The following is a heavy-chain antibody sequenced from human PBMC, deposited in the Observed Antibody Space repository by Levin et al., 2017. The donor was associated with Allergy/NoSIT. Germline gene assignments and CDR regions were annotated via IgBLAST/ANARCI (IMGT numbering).Heavy chain of an antibody. V-gene: IGHV3-53*01. CDR2: IYSGGST. J-gene: IGHJ6*02. Sequence: PGGSLRLSCAASGFTVSSNYMSWVRQAPGKGLEWVSVIYSGGSTYYADSVKGRFTISRDNSKNTLYLQMNSLRAEDTAVYYCARESSASGYDWYYYYGMDVWGQGTTVTVSS. D-gene: IGHD5-12*01. CDR1: GFTVSSNY. CDR3: ARESSASGYDWYYYYGMDV.